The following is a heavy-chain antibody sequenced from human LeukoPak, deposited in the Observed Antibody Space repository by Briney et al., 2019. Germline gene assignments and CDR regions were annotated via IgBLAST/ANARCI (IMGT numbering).Heavy chain of an antibody. CDR2: MFYSGSS. Sequence: PSETLSLTCTVSGGSISSYYWSWIRQPPGKGLEWIGYMFYSGSSFYNPSLKTRVTISLDTSKNQFSLKLGSVSAADTAVYYCARAGGGGSYYFDYWGQGTLVTVS. V-gene: IGHV4-59*01. J-gene: IGHJ4*02. D-gene: IGHD1-26*01. CDR3: ARAGGGGSYYFDY. CDR1: GGSISSYY.